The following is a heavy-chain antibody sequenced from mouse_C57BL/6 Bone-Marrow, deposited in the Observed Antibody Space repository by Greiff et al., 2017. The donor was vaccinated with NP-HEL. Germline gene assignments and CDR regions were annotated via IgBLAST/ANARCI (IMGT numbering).Heavy chain of an antibody. V-gene: IGHV1-80*01. J-gene: IGHJ3*01. CDR3: ARDYYGSSSGFAY. CDR2: IYPGDGDT. CDR1: GYAFSSYW. Sequence: VKLQQSGAELVKPGASVKISCKASGYAFSSYWMNWVKQRPGTGLEWIGQIYPGDGDTNYNGKFKGKATLTADKSSSTAYMQLSSLTSEDSAVYFCARDYYGSSSGFAYWGQGTLVTVSA. D-gene: IGHD1-1*01.